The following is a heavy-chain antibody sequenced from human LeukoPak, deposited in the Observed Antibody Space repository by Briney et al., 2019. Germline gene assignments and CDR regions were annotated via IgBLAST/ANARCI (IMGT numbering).Heavy chain of an antibody. Sequence: PGGSLRLSCAASGFTFINAWMSWVRQAPGKGLEWVGRIKSETDGGTTDYAAPVKGRFTISRDDSKNTLYLQMISLKTEDTAVYYCTSQKEGWNYNYWGQGTLVTVSS. CDR2: IKSETDGGTT. CDR1: GFTFINAW. J-gene: IGHJ4*02. CDR3: TSQKEGWNYNY. D-gene: IGHD1-7*01. V-gene: IGHV3-15*01.